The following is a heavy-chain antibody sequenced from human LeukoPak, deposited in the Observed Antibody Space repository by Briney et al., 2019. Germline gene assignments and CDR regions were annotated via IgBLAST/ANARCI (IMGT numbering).Heavy chain of an antibody. V-gene: IGHV4-61*01. Sequence: SETLSLTCTVSGYSISSGYYWSWIRQPPGKGLEWIGYIYYSGSTNYNPSLKSRVTISLDTSRNQFSLKLSSVTAADTAVYYCAKLRRGAGIFWGQGTLVTVSS. CDR3: AKLRRGAGIF. J-gene: IGHJ4*02. CDR2: IYYSGST. D-gene: IGHD6-19*01. CDR1: GYSISSGYY.